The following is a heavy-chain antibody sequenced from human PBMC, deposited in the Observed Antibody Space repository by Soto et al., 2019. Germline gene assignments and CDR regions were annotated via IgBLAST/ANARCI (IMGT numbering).Heavy chain of an antibody. CDR1: GFTFSSYA. CDR3: AKGCEGVATTRSSFAY. CDR2: ISGSGSST. Sequence: EVQLLESGGGLVQPGGSLRLSCAASGFTFSSYAMNCVRQAPGNGLEWVSGISGSGSSTYYTDYVKGRFTISRDNSKITLYLQLNSVRAEDTAVYYCAKGCEGVATTRSSFAYWGQGNLVTVSS. V-gene: IGHV3-23*01. D-gene: IGHD1-26*01. J-gene: IGHJ4*02.